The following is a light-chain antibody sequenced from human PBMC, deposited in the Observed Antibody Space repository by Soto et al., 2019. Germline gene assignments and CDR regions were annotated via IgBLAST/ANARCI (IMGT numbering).Light chain of an antibody. CDR3: SSYAGSNNVV. CDR2: EVT. J-gene: IGLJ2*01. Sequence: SALTQPASVSGSPGQSITISCTGTSSDIGADDFVSWYQHHPDKTPKLIIFEVTYRPTGISHRFSASKSGNTASLTVSGLQAEDEADYYCSSYAGSNNVVFGGGTKLTVL. CDR1: SSDIGADDF. V-gene: IGLV2-8*01.